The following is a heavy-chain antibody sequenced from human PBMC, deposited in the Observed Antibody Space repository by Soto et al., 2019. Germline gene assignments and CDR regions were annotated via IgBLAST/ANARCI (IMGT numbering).Heavy chain of an antibody. V-gene: IGHV4-59*01. J-gene: IGHJ4*02. D-gene: IGHD3-10*01. Sequence: SETLSLTYTVSGGSISIYYWSWIRHPPGKGLEWIGYIYYSGSTNYNPSLKSRVTISVDTSKNQFSLKLSSVTAADTAVYYCARSRTLPSGTVPVRFDYWGQGTLVTVSS. CDR3: ARSRTLPSGTVPVRFDY. CDR1: GGSISIYY. CDR2: IYYSGST.